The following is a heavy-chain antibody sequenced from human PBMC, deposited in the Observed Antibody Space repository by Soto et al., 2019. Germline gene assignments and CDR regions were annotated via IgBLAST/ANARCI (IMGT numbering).Heavy chain of an antibody. J-gene: IGHJ6*02. CDR1: GGSISSGGYY. CDR3: AKSITMVRGVIITSDYYYGMDV. CDR2: IYYSGST. D-gene: IGHD3-10*01. Sequence: PSETLSLTCTVSGGSISSGGYYWSWIRQHPGKGLEWIGYIYYSGSTYYNPSLKSRVTISVDTSKNQFSLKLSSVTAADTAVYYCAKSITMVRGVIITSDYYYGMDVWGQGTTVTVSS. V-gene: IGHV4-31*03.